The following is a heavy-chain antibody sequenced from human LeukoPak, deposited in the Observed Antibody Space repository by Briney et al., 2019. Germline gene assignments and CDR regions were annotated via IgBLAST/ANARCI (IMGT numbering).Heavy chain of an antibody. Sequence: VASVKVSCKASGYTFTSYYMHWVRQAPGQGLEWMGMIIPILGIANYAQKFQGRVTITADKSTSTAYMELSSLRSEDTAVYYCARGSRGTREGDAFDIWGQGTMVTVSS. CDR2: IIPILGIA. CDR3: ARGSRGTREGDAFDI. J-gene: IGHJ3*02. V-gene: IGHV1-69*04. CDR1: GYTFTSYY. D-gene: IGHD3-16*01.